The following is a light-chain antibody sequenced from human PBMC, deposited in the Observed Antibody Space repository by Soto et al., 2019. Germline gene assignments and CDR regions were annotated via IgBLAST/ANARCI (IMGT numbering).Light chain of an antibody. Sequence: QSVLTQPPLVSGTPGQGVTISCSGGSSNIATNYVYWYQLLPGTAPNLVIFSNTIRPPRVPDRFSGSKSGASASLVISGLRSEDEADYFCASWDDTLFGWVFGGGTKVTVL. CDR3: ASWDDTLFGWV. V-gene: IGLV1-47*02. CDR1: SSNIATNY. CDR2: SNT. J-gene: IGLJ3*02.